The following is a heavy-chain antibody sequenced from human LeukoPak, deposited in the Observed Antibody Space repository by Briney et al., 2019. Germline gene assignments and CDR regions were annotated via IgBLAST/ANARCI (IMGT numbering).Heavy chain of an antibody. J-gene: IGHJ1*01. V-gene: IGHV3-74*01. Sequence: GGSLRLSCAASGFTFSSYWMHWVRQAPGKGLVWVSRINSDGSSTSYADSVKGRFTISRGNAKNTLYLQMNSLRAEDTAVYYCARGRYSSVPIQHWGQGTLVTVSS. CDR3: ARGRYSSVPIQH. CDR2: INSDGSST. CDR1: GFTFSSYW. D-gene: IGHD6-19*01.